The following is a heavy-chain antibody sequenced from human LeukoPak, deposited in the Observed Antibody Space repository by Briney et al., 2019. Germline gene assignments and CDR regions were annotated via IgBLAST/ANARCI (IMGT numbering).Heavy chain of an antibody. J-gene: IGHJ6*02. CDR3: ARIASPYGLDV. CDR2: INTNSGNP. V-gene: IGHV7-4-1*02. Sequence: GASVKVSCKASGYTFTSYAMNWVRQAPGQGLEWMGWINTNSGNPTYAQGFAGRFVFSLDTSVSTAYLQISSLKAGDTAVYYCARIASPYGLDVWGQGTTVTVSS. CDR1: GYTFTSYA.